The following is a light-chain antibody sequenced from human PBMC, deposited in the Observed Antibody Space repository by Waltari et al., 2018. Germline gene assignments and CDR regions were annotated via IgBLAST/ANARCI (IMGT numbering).Light chain of an antibody. CDR3: QHYIRYPVT. J-gene: IGKJ2*01. CDR1: QNIGSW. Sequence: DIQMTQSPSTLSASVGDRVTITCRASQNIGSWLAWYQQKPGKDPKLLIYKAVNLESGVPSRFSGGESGIEFSLTISSLQPDDFATYYCQHYIRYPVTFGQGTKLELK. V-gene: IGKV1-5*03. CDR2: KAV.